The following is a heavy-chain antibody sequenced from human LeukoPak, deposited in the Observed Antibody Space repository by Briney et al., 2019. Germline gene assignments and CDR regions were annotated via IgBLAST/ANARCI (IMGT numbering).Heavy chain of an antibody. V-gene: IGHV2-70*17. CDR1: GFSLTTSGMC. J-gene: IGHJ6*02. Sequence: FGPTLVNPSQTLTLTCTFSGFSLTTSGMCVSWIRQPPGKALEWLARIDWDDDKFYSTSLRTRLTISKDTSKNQVVLTMTNMDPVDTATYYCARFRRLPSSRHMDVWGQGTAVTVSS. CDR3: ARFRRLPSSRHMDV. CDR2: IDWDDDK. D-gene: IGHD2-2*01.